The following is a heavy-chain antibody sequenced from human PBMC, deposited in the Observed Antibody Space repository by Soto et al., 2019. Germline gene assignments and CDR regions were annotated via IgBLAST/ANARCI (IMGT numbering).Heavy chain of an antibody. D-gene: IGHD3-10*01. V-gene: IGHV1-69*01. CDR1: GDTFKNSV. CDR3: VAELGFGKLSVV. CDR2: TIPLFGTT. Sequence: QVQLVQSGVEVKKPGSSVRVSCKASGDTFKNSVISWVRQAPGQGLEWMGGTIPLFGTTDYAEKFQGRLTITTDESTTTAYMEVSRLTSEDTAVYYGVAELGFGKLSVVWGQGTTVIVSS. J-gene: IGHJ6*02.